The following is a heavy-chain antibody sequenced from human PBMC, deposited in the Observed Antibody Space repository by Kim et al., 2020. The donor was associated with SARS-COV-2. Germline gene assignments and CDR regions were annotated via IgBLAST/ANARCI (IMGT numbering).Heavy chain of an antibody. Sequence: YADPVKGRFTISRDNAKNSLYLQRNSLRAEDTAVYYCARASYDFLNAFDIWGQGTMVTVSS. CDR3: ARASYDFLNAFDI. J-gene: IGHJ3*02. D-gene: IGHD3-3*01. V-gene: IGHV3-21*01.